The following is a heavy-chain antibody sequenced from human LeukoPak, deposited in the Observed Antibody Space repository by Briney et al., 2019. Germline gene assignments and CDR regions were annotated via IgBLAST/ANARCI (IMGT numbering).Heavy chain of an antibody. D-gene: IGHD6-13*01. CDR2: ISGSGGST. J-gene: IGHJ4*02. V-gene: IGHV3-23*01. CDR1: GFTFSSDA. CDR3: AKGQRYSRGDY. Sequence: PGGSLRLSCAASGFTFSSDAMSWVRQGPGKGLEWVSAISGSGGSTYYADSVKGRFTISRDDSTNTLYLQMNSLRAEDTAVYYCAKGQRYSRGDYWGQGTLVTVSS.